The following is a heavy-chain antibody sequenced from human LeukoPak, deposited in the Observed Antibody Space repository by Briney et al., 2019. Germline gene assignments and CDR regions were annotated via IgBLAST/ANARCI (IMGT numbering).Heavy chain of an antibody. D-gene: IGHD2-2*02. Sequence: SETLSLTCTVSGGSISSHYWSWIRQPPGKGLEWIGYIYYSGSTNYNPSLKSRVTISVDTSKNQFSLKLSSVTAADTAVYYCARVSVVPAAIGAFDIWGQGTMVTVSS. CDR3: ARVSVVPAAIGAFDI. CDR2: IYYSGST. J-gene: IGHJ3*02. CDR1: GGSISSHY. V-gene: IGHV4-59*11.